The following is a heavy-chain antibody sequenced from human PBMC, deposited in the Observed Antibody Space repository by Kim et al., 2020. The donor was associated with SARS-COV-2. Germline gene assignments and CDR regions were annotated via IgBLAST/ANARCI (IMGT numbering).Heavy chain of an antibody. D-gene: IGHD1-26*01. CDR3: ARGPWGAASL. J-gene: IGHJ4*02. CDR2: MNGEGSSP. CDR1: GFTLSSSW. V-gene: IGHV3-74*01. Sequence: GGSLRLSCTVSGFTLSSSWMHWVRQAPGKGLAWVSRMNGEGSSPTYADLVKGRFTISSDNAKNTLFLKMDSLRVDDTAVYYCARGPWGAASLWGQGTLVT.